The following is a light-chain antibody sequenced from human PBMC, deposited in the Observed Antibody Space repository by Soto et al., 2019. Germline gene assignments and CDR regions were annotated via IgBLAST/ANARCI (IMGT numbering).Light chain of an antibody. Sequence: EIVLTQSPGTLSLSPGERATLSCRASQSVSSSYLAWYQQKPGQAPRLLIYGASSRATGIPDRFSGSGSGTDFTLTISRLEPEDFAVYYCQQYGLSSFTFGPGTKVDIK. J-gene: IGKJ3*01. V-gene: IGKV3-20*01. CDR3: QQYGLSSFT. CDR1: QSVSSSY. CDR2: GAS.